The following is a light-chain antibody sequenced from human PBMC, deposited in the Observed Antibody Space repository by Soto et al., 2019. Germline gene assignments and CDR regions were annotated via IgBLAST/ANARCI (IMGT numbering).Light chain of an antibody. CDR2: EVS. Sequence: QSALTQPASVSGSPGQSITISCTGTSSDVGGYKYVSWYQQHPDKAPKLIIFEVSNRPSGVSNRFSGSKSGNTASLTISGLQAEDEADYYCSSYTSSSTGFGGGTKLTVL. CDR3: SSYTSSSTG. V-gene: IGLV2-14*01. CDR1: SSDVGGYKY. J-gene: IGLJ3*02.